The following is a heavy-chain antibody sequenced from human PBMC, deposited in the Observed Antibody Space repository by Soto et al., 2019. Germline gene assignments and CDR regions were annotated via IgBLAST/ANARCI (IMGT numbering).Heavy chain of an antibody. CDR3: ARAKLGYCSSTSCYDYYYYYYGMDV. J-gene: IGHJ6*02. Sequence: KLGGSLRLSCAASGFTFSSYSMNWVRQAPGKGLEWVSSISSSSSYIYYADSVKGRFTISRDNAKNSLYLQMNSLRAEDTAVYYCARAKLGYCSSTSCYDYYYYYYGMDVWGQGTTVTVSS. CDR1: GFTFSSYS. V-gene: IGHV3-21*01. CDR2: ISSSSSYI. D-gene: IGHD2-2*01.